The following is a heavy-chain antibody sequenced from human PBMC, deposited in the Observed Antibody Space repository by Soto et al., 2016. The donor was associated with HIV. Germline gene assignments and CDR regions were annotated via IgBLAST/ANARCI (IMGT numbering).Heavy chain of an antibody. CDR3: TTLLSGWLIDAFDI. V-gene: IGHV3-15*01. D-gene: IGHD6-19*01. CDR2: IKSKTDGGTT. J-gene: IGHJ3*02. Sequence: EVQLVESGGGLVKPGGSLRLSCAASGFTFSNAWMSWVRQAPGKGLEWVGRIKSKTDGGTTDYAAPVKGRFTISRDDSKNTLYLQMNSLKTEDTAVYYCTTLLSGWLIDAFDIWGQGTMVTVSS. CDR1: GFTFSNAW.